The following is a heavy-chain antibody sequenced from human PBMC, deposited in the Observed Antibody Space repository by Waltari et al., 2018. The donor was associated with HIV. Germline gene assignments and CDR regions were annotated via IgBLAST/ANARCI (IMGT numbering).Heavy chain of an antibody. CDR2: IHAGNRNT. CDR1: GNTFTRYA. D-gene: IGHD3-22*01. J-gene: IGHJ4*02. Sequence: QVQLVQSGAEVKKPGASVKVSCKASGNTFTRYAMHWVRQDPGQRVEWMGWIHAGNRNTKYAQKYQGRVTITIDTTASTDYMELSSLRSEDTAVYYCARDPRVEYYYDSSGYYLDYWGQGTLVTVSS. CDR3: ARDPRVEYYYDSSGYYLDY. V-gene: IGHV1-3*01.